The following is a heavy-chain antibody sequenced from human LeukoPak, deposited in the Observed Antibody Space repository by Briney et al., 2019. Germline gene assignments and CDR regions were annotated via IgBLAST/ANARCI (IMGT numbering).Heavy chain of an antibody. J-gene: IGHJ5*02. Sequence: LSLTCAVSGGSISSGGYYWSWIRQHPGKGLEWVSGISWNSGSIGYADSVKGRFTISRDNAKNSLYLQMNSLRAEDTALYYCAKDTVYYYDSSGYYEAWGQGTLVTVSS. CDR1: GGSISSGGYY. V-gene: IGHV3-9*01. D-gene: IGHD3-22*01. CDR3: AKDTVYYYDSSGYYEA. CDR2: ISWNSGSI.